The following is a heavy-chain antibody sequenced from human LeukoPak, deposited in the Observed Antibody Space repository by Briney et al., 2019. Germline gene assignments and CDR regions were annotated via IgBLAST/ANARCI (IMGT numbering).Heavy chain of an antibody. Sequence: AASVKVSCKASGYTFTSYYMHWLRQAPGQGLEWMGIINPSGGSTSYAQKFQGRVTMTRDTSTSTVYMELSSLRSEDTAVYYCATRAAYCGGDCYHMDVWGQGTTVTVSS. CDR2: INPSGGST. CDR3: ATRAAYCGGDCYHMDV. V-gene: IGHV1-46*01. CDR1: GYTFTSYY. J-gene: IGHJ6*02. D-gene: IGHD2-21*01.